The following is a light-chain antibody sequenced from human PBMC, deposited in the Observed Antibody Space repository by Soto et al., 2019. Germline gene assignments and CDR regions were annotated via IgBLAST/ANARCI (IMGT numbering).Light chain of an antibody. J-gene: IGKJ1*01. CDR2: DAS. Sequence: DIQMTQCPSPLSASVGDRVTITCRASQSISSWVAWHQQKPGEPPKVLIYDASRLERGVPSRFSGTRSETEFTLTIGSLQPEDFATYYCQQHHALWTFGQGTKVDI. CDR1: QSISSW. V-gene: IGKV1-5*01. CDR3: QQHHALWT.